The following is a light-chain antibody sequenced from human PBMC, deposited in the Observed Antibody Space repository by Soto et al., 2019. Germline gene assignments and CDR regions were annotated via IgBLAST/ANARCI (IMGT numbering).Light chain of an antibody. CDR2: DAS. CDR1: QSVSRY. J-gene: IGKJ4*01. V-gene: IGKV3-11*01. CDR3: QHRTNWPLT. Sequence: IVLTQSPATLSLSPGERATLSCRASQSVSRYLAWYQQTPGQAPRLLIYDASNRATGIPARFSGTGSGTDFTLTISSLEPEDFAVYYCQHRTNWPLTFGGGTKVEIK.